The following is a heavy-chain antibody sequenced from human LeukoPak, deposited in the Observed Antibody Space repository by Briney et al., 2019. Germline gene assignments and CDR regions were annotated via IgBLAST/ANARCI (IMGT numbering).Heavy chain of an antibody. J-gene: IGHJ4*02. CDR2: IWYDGDNK. V-gene: IGHV3-33*06. D-gene: IGHD3-9*01. CDR3: AKAEGYDILTGLDY. CDR1: GFTFSSYG. Sequence: GGSLRLSCAASGFTFSSYGMHWVRQAPGKGLEWAAVIWYDGDNKYYADSVKGRFTISRDNSKNTLYLQMNGLRTEDTAVYYCAKAEGYDILTGLDYWGQGTLVTVSS.